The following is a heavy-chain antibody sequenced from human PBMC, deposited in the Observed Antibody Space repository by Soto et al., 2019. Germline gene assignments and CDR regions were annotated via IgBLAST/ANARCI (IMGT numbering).Heavy chain of an antibody. CDR2: IYWDDDK. Sequence: QITLKESGPTLVKPTQTLTLTCTFSGFSLSTSGVGVGWIRQPPGKALEWLALIYWDDDKRYSPSLKSRLTITKDTSKNQVVLTMPTMAPVDTDTYYCANRWMRRSSAKLVRWFDPWGQGTLVTVSS. V-gene: IGHV2-5*02. J-gene: IGHJ5*02. CDR3: ANRWMRRSSAKLVRWFDP. CDR1: GFSLSTSGVG. D-gene: IGHD6-6*01.